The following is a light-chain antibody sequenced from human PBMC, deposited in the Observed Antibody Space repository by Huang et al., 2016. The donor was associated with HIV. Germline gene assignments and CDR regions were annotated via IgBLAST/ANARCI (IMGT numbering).Light chain of an antibody. CDR2: VAS. CDR3: QQYGSTIT. Sequence: EIVWTQSPGALSLATGERATLSCRASQSVSSDYLTWYQQKLGQSPRLLIYVASSRASGTPGRFSSSGSGTDFTLTISRLEPEDFAVYYCQQYGSTITFGQGTRLEI. J-gene: IGKJ5*01. V-gene: IGKV3-20*01. CDR1: QSVSSDY.